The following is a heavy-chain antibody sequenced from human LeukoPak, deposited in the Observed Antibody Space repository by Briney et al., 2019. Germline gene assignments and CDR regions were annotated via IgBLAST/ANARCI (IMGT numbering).Heavy chain of an antibody. CDR2: ISGSGGDT. CDR1: GFTFSSYA. V-gene: IGHV3-23*01. Sequence: GGSLRLSCAASGFTFSSYAMSWVRQAPEKGLEWVSGISGSGGDTYYADSVKGRFTISRDNSKNTLYLQMNSLRADDTAVYYCAKDREESWFDPWGQGTLVTVSS. CDR3: AKDREESWFDP. J-gene: IGHJ5*02.